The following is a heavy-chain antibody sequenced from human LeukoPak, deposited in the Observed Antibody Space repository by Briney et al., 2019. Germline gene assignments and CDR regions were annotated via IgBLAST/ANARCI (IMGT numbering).Heavy chain of an antibody. D-gene: IGHD5-24*01. J-gene: IGHJ3*02. V-gene: IGHV4-30-2*01. CDR2: IYHSGST. CDR1: GGSISSGGYS. Sequence: SQTLSLTCAVSGGSISSGGYSWSWLRQPPGTGLEWIGYIYHSGSTYYNPSLKSRVTISVDRSKNQFSLKLSSVTAADTAVYYCARATVEMATIRAFDIWGQGTMVTVSS. CDR3: ARATVEMATIRAFDI.